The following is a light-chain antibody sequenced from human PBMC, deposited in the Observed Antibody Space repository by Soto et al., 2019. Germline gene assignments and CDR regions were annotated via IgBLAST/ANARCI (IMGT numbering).Light chain of an antibody. CDR3: QTWGTGIRV. CDR1: SGHSSYA. Sequence: QPVLTQSPSASASLGASVKLTCTLSSGHSSYAIAWHQQQPDKGPRYLMKLNSDGTHNKGDGIPDRFSGSISGAERYLTISSLQSEDEADYYCQTWGTGIRVFGGGTKLTVL. J-gene: IGLJ3*02. V-gene: IGLV4-69*01. CDR2: LNSDGTH.